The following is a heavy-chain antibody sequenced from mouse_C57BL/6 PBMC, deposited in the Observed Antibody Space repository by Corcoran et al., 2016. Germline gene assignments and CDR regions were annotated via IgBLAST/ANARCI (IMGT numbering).Heavy chain of an antibody. D-gene: IGHD1-1*01. CDR2: INPNNGGT. CDR1: GYTFTDYY. J-gene: IGHJ4*01. Sequence: EVQLQQSGPELVKPGASVKISCKASGYTFTDYYMNWVKQSHGKSLEWIGDINPNNGGTSYNQKFKGKATLTVDKSSSTAYMELRSLTSEDSACYYCARSEIITTVVATDYAMDYWGQGTSVTVSS. V-gene: IGHV1-26*01. CDR3: ARSEIITTVVATDYAMDY.